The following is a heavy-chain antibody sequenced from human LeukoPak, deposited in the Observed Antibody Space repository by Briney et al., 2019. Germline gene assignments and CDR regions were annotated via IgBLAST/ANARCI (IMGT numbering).Heavy chain of an antibody. CDR1: GFTFSSYA. Sequence: AGGSLRLSCAASGFTFSSYAMSWVRQAPGKGLEWVSAISGSGGSTYYADSVKGRFTISRDNSKNTLYLQMDSLRAEDTAVYYCAKDRVRSSSRAYYFDYWGQGTLVTVSS. J-gene: IGHJ4*02. V-gene: IGHV3-23*01. CDR3: AKDRVRSSSRAYYFDY. CDR2: ISGSGGST. D-gene: IGHD3-3*01.